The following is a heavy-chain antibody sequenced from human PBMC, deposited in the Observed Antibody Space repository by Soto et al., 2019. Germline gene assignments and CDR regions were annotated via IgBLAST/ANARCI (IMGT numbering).Heavy chain of an antibody. CDR1: GGSISSSSYY. J-gene: IGHJ4*02. V-gene: IGHV4-39*01. CDR3: ARLRYEKADY. D-gene: IGHD1-20*01. CDR2: IYYSGST. Sequence: SETLSLTCTVSGGSISSSSYYWGWIRQPPGKGLEWIGSIYYSGSTYYNPSLKSRVTISVDTSKNQFSLKLSSVTAADTAVYYCARLRYEKADYWGQGTLVTVSS.